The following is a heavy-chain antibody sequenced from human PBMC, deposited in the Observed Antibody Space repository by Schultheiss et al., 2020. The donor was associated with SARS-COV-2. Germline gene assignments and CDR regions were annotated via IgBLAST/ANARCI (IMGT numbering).Heavy chain of an antibody. CDR2: INHSGST. Sequence: SETLSLTCAVYSGSISSYYWSWIRQSPGKGLEWIGEINHSGSTNYNPSLKSRVTISVDTSKNQFSLKLSSVTAADTAVYYCARDREAPYYYYGMDVWGQGTTVTVSS. V-gene: IGHV4-34*01. J-gene: IGHJ6*02. CDR3: ARDREAPYYYYGMDV. CDR1: SGSISSYY. D-gene: IGHD1-26*01.